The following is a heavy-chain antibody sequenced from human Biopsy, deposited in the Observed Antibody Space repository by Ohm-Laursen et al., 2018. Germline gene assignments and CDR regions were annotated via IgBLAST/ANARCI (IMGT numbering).Heavy chain of an antibody. CDR3: ARDRREHYQFDS. Sequence: SSLRLSCAASGFIFTSYGMHWVRQAPGKGLEWVALIWYDGSDQYYADSVKGRFTISRDNSKNTVYLQMNSLRAEDTAVYYCARDRREHYQFDSWGQGTRVTVSS. V-gene: IGHV3-33*01. J-gene: IGHJ4*02. CDR1: GFIFTSYG. CDR2: IWYDGSDQ. D-gene: IGHD1-26*01.